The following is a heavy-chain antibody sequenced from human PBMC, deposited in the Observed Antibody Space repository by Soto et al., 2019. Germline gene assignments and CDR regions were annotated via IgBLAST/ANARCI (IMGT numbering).Heavy chain of an antibody. CDR1: GGSISSYY. Sequence: SETLSLTCTVSGGSISSYYWSWIRQPPGKGLEWIGYIYYSGSTNYNPSLKSRVTISIDTSKNQFSLKLSSVTAADTAVYYCARAHFTVRDYGDYEVAPHFDYWGQGTLVTVSS. J-gene: IGHJ4*02. D-gene: IGHD4-17*01. V-gene: IGHV4-59*01. CDR3: ARAHFTVRDYGDYEVAPHFDY. CDR2: IYYSGST.